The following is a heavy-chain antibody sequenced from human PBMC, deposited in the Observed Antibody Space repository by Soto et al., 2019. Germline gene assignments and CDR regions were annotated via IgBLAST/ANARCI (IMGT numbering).Heavy chain of an antibody. CDR1: SGSISSSNW. CDR2: IYHSGST. J-gene: IGHJ4*02. D-gene: IGHD2-21*02. Sequence: QVQLQESGPGPVKPSGTLSLTCAVSSGSISSSNWWSWVRQPPGKGLEWIGEIYHSGSTNYNPSLKSRVTISVDKSKNQFSLKLSSVTAADTAVYYCARRKAVTEMPVYFDYWGQGTLVTVSS. V-gene: IGHV4-4*02. CDR3: ARRKAVTEMPVYFDY.